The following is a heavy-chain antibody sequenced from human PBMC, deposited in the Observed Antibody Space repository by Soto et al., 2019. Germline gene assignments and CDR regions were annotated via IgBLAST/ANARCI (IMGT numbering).Heavy chain of an antibody. CDR1: GFTFSNAW. D-gene: IGHD2-21*01. V-gene: IGHV3-15*01. Sequence: GGSLRLSCAASGFTFSNAWMSWVRQAPGKGLEWVGRIKSKTDGGTTDYAAPVKGRFTISRDDSKNTLYLQMNSLKTEDTAVYYCTTVRDDIVAPYYYYMDVWSKGTTVTVSS. CDR3: TTVRDDIVAPYYYYMDV. J-gene: IGHJ6*03. CDR2: IKSKTDGGTT.